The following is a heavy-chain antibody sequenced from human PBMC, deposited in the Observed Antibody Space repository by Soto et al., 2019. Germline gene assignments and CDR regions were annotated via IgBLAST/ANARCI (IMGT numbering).Heavy chain of an antibody. V-gene: IGHV3-23*01. D-gene: IGHD3-16*01. Sequence: GVSLRLSCEASGFTFSNDAMSWVRQAPGKGLEWVSGRSGSGRDTYSVHYVKGRLTISRDNAKNTVFLQINSLRAEAADSYYCAKARLAEVRTFFEFWGHGILVTVSS. J-gene: IGHJ4*01. CDR3: AKARLAEVRTFFEF. CDR1: GFTFSNDA. CDR2: RSGSGRDT.